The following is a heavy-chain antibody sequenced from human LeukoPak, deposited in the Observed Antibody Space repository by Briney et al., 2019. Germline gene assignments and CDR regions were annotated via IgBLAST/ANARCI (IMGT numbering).Heavy chain of an antibody. Sequence: GSLRLSCAASGFTFRSYAMSWVRQAPGKGLEWVPVISGSGGSTYYAASVKGRFTISRDNSKGTLYMQMNSLRAEDTAVYYCAKVGEVGATFGWDYWGQGTLVTVSS. J-gene: IGHJ4*02. D-gene: IGHD1-26*01. CDR2: ISGSGGST. V-gene: IGHV3-23*01. CDR3: AKVGEVGATFGWDY. CDR1: GFTFRSYA.